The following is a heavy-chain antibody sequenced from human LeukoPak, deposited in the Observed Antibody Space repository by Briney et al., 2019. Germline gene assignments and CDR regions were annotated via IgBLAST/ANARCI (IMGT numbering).Heavy chain of an antibody. J-gene: IGHJ4*02. CDR3: ARDKVVGATYFDY. CDR2: INQDGSEK. D-gene: IGHD1-26*01. Sequence: GGSLRLSCAASGFIFPTYWMSWVRQVPGKGLEWVANINQDGSEKYYVDSVKGRFTITRDNAKTSLYLQMNSLRAEDTGIYYCARDKVVGATYFDYWGQGILVTVSS. CDR1: GFIFPTYW. V-gene: IGHV3-7*01.